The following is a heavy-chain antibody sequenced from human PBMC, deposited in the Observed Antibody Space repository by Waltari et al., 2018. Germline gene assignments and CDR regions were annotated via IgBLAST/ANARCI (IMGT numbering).Heavy chain of an antibody. D-gene: IGHD1-26*01. V-gene: IGHV3-23*01. CDR2: TTYSDYRI. Sequence: LESGGGLAQPGGSLKLSCTASGFAFQHFAMIWVRQSPGKGLVLGTGTTYSDYRIGYADAARGRFTISRDNVKNTLYLEMRDLRVEDTGLYYCVPMGASRLTWTDWGQGTPVTVSS. J-gene: IGHJ4*02. CDR1: GFAFQHFA. CDR3: VPMGASRLTWTD.